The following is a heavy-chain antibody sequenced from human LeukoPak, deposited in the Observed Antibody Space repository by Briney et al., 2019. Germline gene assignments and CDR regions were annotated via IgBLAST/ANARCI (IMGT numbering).Heavy chain of an antibody. J-gene: IGHJ5*02. D-gene: IGHD3-16*01. CDR3: AIFDFLFGEIDNWFDP. Sequence: GESLKISCRGSGYNFTIYWIGWVRQMPGKGLEWMGVIYPGDSDTRYSPSFQGQVTISADKSISTAYLQWSSLKASDTAMYYCAIFDFLFGEIDNWFDPWGQGTQVTVSS. V-gene: IGHV5-51*01. CDR2: IYPGDSDT. CDR1: GYNFTIYW.